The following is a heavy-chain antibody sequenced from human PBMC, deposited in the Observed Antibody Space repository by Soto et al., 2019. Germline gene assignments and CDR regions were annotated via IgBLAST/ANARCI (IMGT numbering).Heavy chain of an antibody. CDR1: GGSISSYY. D-gene: IGHD2-2*01. Sequence: ASETLSLTCTVSGGSISSYYWSWIRQPPGKGLEWIGYIYYSGSTNYNPSLKSRVTISVDTSKNQFSLKLSSVTAADTAVYYCARGPAQGYFDYWGQGTLVTVSS. V-gene: IGHV4-59*01. CDR3: ARGPAQGYFDY. CDR2: IYYSGST. J-gene: IGHJ4*02.